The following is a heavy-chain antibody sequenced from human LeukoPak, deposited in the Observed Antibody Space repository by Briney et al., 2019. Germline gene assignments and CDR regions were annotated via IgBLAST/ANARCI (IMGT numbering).Heavy chain of an antibody. CDR3: ARALLRSYDFWSGYSHNYYYYGMDV. Sequence: PSETLSLTCTVSGGSISSSSYYWGWIRQPPGKGLEWIGSIYYSGSTYYNPSLKSRVTISVDTSKNQFSLKLSSVTAADTAVYYCARALLRSYDFWSGYSHNYYYYGMDVWGQGTTVTVSS. V-gene: IGHV4-39*01. CDR1: GGSISSSSYY. D-gene: IGHD3-3*01. J-gene: IGHJ6*02. CDR2: IYYSGST.